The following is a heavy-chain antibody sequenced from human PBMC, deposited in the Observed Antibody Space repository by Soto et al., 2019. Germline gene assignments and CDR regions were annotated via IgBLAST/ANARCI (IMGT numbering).Heavy chain of an antibody. Sequence: QVQLVQCGAEVKKPGSSVKLSCKASGGTISSHAISWVRQAPGQGLEWMGGTIPILGTTNYAQKFQGRVTITADESMSTVYMELSSLRFEDTAVHYCARDRRPYDNGMDVWGQGTTVTVS. V-gene: IGHV1-69*01. J-gene: IGHJ6*02. CDR1: GGTISSHA. CDR2: TIPILGTT. CDR3: ARDRRPYDNGMDV.